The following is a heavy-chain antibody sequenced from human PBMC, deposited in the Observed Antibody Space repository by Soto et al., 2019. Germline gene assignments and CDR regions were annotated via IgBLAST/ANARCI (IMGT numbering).Heavy chain of an antibody. CDR1: GFTFSNAW. D-gene: IGHD3-3*01. Sequence: GGSLRLSCTASGFTFSNAWMNWVRQATGKGLEWVGRIKSKTDGGTTDYAAPVKGRFTISRDDSKNTLYLQMNSLKTEDTAVYYCTTDIPDYDFWSGYPDRTYGMDVWGQGTTVTVSS. J-gene: IGHJ6*02. CDR2: IKSKTDGGTT. CDR3: TTDIPDYDFWSGYPDRTYGMDV. V-gene: IGHV3-15*07.